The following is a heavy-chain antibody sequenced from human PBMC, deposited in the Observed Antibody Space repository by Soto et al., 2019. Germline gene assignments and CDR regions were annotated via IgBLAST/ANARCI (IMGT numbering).Heavy chain of an antibody. Sequence: GGSLRLSCAASGFTFSSYGMHWVRQAPGKGLEWVAVISYDGSNKYYADSVKGRFTISRDNSKNTLYLQMNSLRAEDTAVYYCAKDRDYYCYYGMDGWGLGTTVTVSS. J-gene: IGHJ6*02. V-gene: IGHV3-30*18. CDR2: ISYDGSNK. CDR3: AKDRDYYCYYGMDG. D-gene: IGHD3-10*01. CDR1: GFTFSSYG.